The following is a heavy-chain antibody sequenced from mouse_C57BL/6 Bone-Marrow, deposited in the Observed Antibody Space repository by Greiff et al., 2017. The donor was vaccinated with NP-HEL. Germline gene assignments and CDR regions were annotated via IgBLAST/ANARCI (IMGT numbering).Heavy chain of an antibody. CDR2: ISDGGSYT. V-gene: IGHV5-4*03. J-gene: IGHJ2*01. CDR3: ASHYGSPYYFDY. D-gene: IGHD1-1*01. CDR1: GFTFSSYA. Sequence: EVKVVESGGGLVKPGGSLKLSCAASGFTFSSYAMSWVRQTPEKRLEWVATISDGGSYTYYPDNVKGRFTISRDNAKNNLYLQMSHLKSEDTAMYYCASHYGSPYYFDYWGQGTTLTVSS.